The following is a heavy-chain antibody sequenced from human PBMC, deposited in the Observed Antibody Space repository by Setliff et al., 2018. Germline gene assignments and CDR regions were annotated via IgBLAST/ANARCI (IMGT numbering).Heavy chain of an antibody. J-gene: IGHJ3*02. D-gene: IGHD2-2*01. CDR3: ARAPGTVVVPASRSAFDI. V-gene: IGHV1-69*13. CDR1: GGTFSTYG. CDR2: IMPIFGTI. Sequence: SVKVSCKASGGTFSTYGITWVRQAPGQGLEWVGGIMPIFGTINYAQKFQGRVTITADESTSTVYMELSSLRSDDTALYYCARAPGTVVVPASRSAFDIWGQGTMVTVSS.